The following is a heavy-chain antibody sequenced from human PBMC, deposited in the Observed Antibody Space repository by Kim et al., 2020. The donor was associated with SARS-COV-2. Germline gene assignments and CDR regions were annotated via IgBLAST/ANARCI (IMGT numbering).Heavy chain of an antibody. J-gene: IGHJ4*02. D-gene: IGHD6-19*01. CDR3: ARSVGGFDY. Sequence: GRTNYNPSLKSRITISGDTSKSQFSLKMTSVTAEYTALYYCARSVGGFDYWGQGTLVTVSS. CDR2: GRT. V-gene: IGHV4-34*01.